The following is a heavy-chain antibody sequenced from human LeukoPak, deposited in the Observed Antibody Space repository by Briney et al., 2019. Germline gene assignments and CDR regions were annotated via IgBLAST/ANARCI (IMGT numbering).Heavy chain of an antibody. D-gene: IGHD7-27*01. CDR3: AKDGGLWVSAHWGDS. CDR2: ITTGDGNT. J-gene: IGHJ4*02. V-gene: IGHV3-23*01. Sequence: GGSLRLSCTASGFTFGSYTMTWVRQAPGKGLKWVSTITTGDGNTYYADSVKGRFTVSRDDSKNTLYLQMNSLRAEDTAVYYCAKDGGLWVSAHWGDSWGRGTLVTVSS. CDR1: GFTFGSYT.